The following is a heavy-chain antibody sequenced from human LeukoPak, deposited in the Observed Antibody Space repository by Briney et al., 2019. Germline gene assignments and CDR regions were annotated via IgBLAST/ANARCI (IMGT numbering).Heavy chain of an antibody. CDR2: ISSSSSYI. V-gene: IGHV3-21*01. CDR1: GCTFSSYS. Sequence: GGSLRLSCAASGCTFSSYSMNWVREAPGKGLEWVSSISSSSSYIYYADSVKGRFTISRDNAKNSLYLQMNSLRAEDTAVYYCARALEDCAFDIWGQGTMVTVSS. D-gene: IGHD2-21*02. CDR3: ARALEDCAFDI. J-gene: IGHJ3*02.